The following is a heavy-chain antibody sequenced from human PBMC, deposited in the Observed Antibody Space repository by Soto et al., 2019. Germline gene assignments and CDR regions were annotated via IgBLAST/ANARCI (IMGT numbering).Heavy chain of an antibody. CDR1: GFSFSGYS. J-gene: IGHJ6*02. Sequence: EMRLVESGGGLVQRGESLRLSCVASGFSFSGYSMNWVRQSPGRGLEWVSYISASGDIIYYADFVKGRFTISRDNAKNSLYLQMSSLRDEDTAVYYCGTDWGIPYNNAWYVGSMDVWGQGTSVTVSS. V-gene: IGHV3-48*02. D-gene: IGHD6-19*01. CDR3: GTDWGIPYNNAWYVGSMDV. CDR2: ISASGDII.